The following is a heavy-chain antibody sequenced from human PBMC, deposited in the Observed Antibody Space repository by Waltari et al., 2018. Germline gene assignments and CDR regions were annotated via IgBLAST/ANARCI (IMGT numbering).Heavy chain of an antibody. J-gene: IGHJ3*02. CDR1: GFSLSTSGMC. CDR2: IDWDDDK. CDR3: ARILDRELSAFDI. Sequence: QVTLRESGPALVKPTQTLTPTCTFSGFSLSTSGMCVSWIRQPPGKALEWLARIDWDDDKYYSTSLKTRLTISKDTSKNQVVLTMTNMDPVDTATYYCARILDRELSAFDIWGQGTMVTVSS. D-gene: IGHD3-10*01. V-gene: IGHV2-70*15.